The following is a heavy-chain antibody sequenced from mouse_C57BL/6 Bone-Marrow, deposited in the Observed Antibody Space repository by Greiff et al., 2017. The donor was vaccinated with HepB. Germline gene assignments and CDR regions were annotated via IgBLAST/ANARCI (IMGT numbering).Heavy chain of an antibody. Sequence: EVKLVESGGGLVKPGGSLKLSCVASGFTFSDYGMHWVRQAPEKGLEWVAYISSGSSTIYYADTVKGRFTISRDNAKNTLFLQMTSLRSEDTAMYYCANYYLPPYWGQGTLVTVSA. D-gene: IGHD5-5*01. CDR3: ANYYLPPY. J-gene: IGHJ3*01. CDR2: ISSGSSTI. V-gene: IGHV5-17*01. CDR1: GFTFSDYG.